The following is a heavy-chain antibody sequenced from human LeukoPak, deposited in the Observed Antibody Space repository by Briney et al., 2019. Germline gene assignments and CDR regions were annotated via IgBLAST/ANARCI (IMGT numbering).Heavy chain of an antibody. CDR1: DDSITMYY. CDR2: VDHTAST. V-gene: IGHV4-59*01. J-gene: IGHJ2*01. Sequence: SETLSLTCTVSDDSITMYYWTWIRQPPGKGLEWIGYVDHTASTNFNPSLKSRVTISIDTSKNQFSLKLSSVTAADTAVYYCARRLPPPWCFDLWGRGTLVTVSS. CDR3: ARRLPPPWCFDL.